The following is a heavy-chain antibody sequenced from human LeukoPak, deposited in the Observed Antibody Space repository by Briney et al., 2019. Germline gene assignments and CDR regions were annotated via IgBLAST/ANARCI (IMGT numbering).Heavy chain of an antibody. CDR1: GGSFSGYY. J-gene: IGHJ4*02. CDR3: ARNGDDSSDYYYFDY. V-gene: IGHV4-34*01. Sequence: SETLSLTCAVYGGSFSGYYWSWIRQPPGKGLEWIGEINHSGSTNYNPSLKSRVTISVDTSKNQFSLKLSSVTAADTAIYYCARNGDDSSDYYYFDYWGQGTLVTVSS. CDR2: INHSGST. D-gene: IGHD3-22*01.